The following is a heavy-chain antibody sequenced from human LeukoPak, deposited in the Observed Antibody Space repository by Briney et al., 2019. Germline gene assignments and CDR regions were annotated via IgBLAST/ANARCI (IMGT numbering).Heavy chain of an antibody. V-gene: IGHV1-18*01. Sequence: GASVKVSCKASGYTFTSYGISWVRQAPGQGLEWMGWISAYNGNTNYAQKLQGRVTMTTDTSTSTAYMELRSLRSDDTAVYYCARVRIQLWHPSYYFDYWGQGTLVTVSS. CDR1: GYTFTSYG. CDR3: ARVRIQLWHPSYYFDY. CDR2: ISAYNGNT. D-gene: IGHD5-18*01. J-gene: IGHJ4*02.